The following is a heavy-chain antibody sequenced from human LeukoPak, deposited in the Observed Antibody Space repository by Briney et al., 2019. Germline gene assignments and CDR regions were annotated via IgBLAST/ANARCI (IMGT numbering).Heavy chain of an antibody. J-gene: IGHJ4*02. D-gene: IGHD2/OR15-2a*01. CDR3: ARGGQYFDY. CDR1: GFTFSDYY. Sequence: GGSLRLSCAASGFTFSDYYMTRIRQAPGKGLECVSYISTSGITINYVDSVRGRFTISRDNAKNSLYLQMNGLRAEDTAVYYCARGGQYFDYWGQGILVTVSS. CDR2: ISTSGITI. V-gene: IGHV3-11*01.